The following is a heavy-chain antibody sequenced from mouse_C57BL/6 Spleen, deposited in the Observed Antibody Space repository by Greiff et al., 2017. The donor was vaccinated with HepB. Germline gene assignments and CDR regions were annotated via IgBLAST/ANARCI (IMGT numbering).Heavy chain of an antibody. V-gene: IGHV1-55*01. CDR1: GYTFTSYW. CDR3: GRPPYGYDEVACFAY. CDR2: IYPGSGST. D-gene: IGHD2-2*01. J-gene: IGHJ3*01. Sequence: QVQLQQPGAELVKPGASVKMSCKASGYTFTSYWITWVKQRPGQGLEWIGDIYPGSGSTNYNEKFKSKATLTVDTSSSTAYMQLSSLTSEDSAVYYCGRPPYGYDEVACFAYWGQGTLVTVSA.